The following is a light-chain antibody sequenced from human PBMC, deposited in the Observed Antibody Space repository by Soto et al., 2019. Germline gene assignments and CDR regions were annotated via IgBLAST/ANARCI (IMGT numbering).Light chain of an antibody. CDR1: SSNIGNNV. Sequence: QSVLTQPPTLSEAPRQRVTISCSGSSSNIGNNVVNWYQQLPGKAPKLLIYYNDLLPSGVSDRFSGSRSGTSASLAISGLKSEDEADYYCAAWDDSLNGWVFGGGTKVTVL. J-gene: IGLJ3*02. CDR2: YND. V-gene: IGLV1-36*01. CDR3: AAWDDSLNGWV.